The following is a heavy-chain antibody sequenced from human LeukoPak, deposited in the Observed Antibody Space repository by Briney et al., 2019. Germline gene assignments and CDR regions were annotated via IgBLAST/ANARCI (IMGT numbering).Heavy chain of an antibody. J-gene: IGHJ5*02. V-gene: IGHV1-8*01. CDR1: GYTFTSHD. D-gene: IGHD6-13*01. CDR3: ARDRRAAAGFDP. Sequence: ASVKVSCKASGYTFTSHDINWVRQATGQGLQWMGWMNPNSGNTGYAQKFQGRVTMTRNTSISTAYMELSSLRSEDTAVYYCARDRRAAAGFDPWGQGTLVTVSS. CDR2: MNPNSGNT.